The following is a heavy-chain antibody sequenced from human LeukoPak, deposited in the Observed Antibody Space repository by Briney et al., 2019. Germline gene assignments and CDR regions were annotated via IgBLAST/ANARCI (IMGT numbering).Heavy chain of an antibody. V-gene: IGHV4-39*01. CDR2: IYYSGST. CDR3: ARQEARYSGYGNWFDH. Sequence: SETLSLTCTVSGGSISSSSYYWGWIRQPPGKGPEWIGSIYYSGSTYYNPSLKSRVTISVDTSKNQFSLKLSSVTAADTAVYYCARQEARYSGYGNWFDHWGKGTLVTVSS. D-gene: IGHD5-12*01. J-gene: IGHJ5*02. CDR1: GGSISSSSYY.